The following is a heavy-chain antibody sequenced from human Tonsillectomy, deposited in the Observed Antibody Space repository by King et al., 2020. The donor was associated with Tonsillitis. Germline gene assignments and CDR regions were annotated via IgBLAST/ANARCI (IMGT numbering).Heavy chain of an antibody. J-gene: IGHJ4*02. CDR1: GFTFSSYA. V-gene: IGHV3-30*04. Sequence: VQLVESGGGVVQPGRSLRLSCAASGFTFSSYAMHWVRQAPGKGLEWVAVISYEGSNKYYADSVKGRFTISRDNSKNTLYLQMNSLRAEDTAVYYCANGDYWGQGTLVTVSS. CDR2: ISYEGSNK. CDR3: ANGDY.